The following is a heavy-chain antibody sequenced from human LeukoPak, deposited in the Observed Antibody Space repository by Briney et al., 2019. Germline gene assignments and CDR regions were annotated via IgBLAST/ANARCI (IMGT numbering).Heavy chain of an antibody. Sequence: GGSLRLSCAASGFTFSSFWMSWVRQAPGKGREWVANIKQEGSERYYVDSVKGRFNISRENAKNSLYLQMNSLRAEDTAVYYCARAADTAMVVSWFDPWGQGTLVTVSS. J-gene: IGHJ5*02. D-gene: IGHD5-18*01. CDR2: IKQEGSER. V-gene: IGHV3-7*03. CDR1: GFTFSSFW. CDR3: ARAADTAMVVSWFDP.